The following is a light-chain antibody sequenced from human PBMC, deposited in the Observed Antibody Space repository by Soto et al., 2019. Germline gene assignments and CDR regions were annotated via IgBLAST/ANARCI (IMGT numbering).Light chain of an antibody. Sequence: QSGLTQPASVSGSPGQSITIYCTGTSSDVGGYNYVSWYQQHPGKAPKLMIYDVSNRPSGVSNRFSGSKSGNTASLTISGLQAEDEADYDCSSYTSSSTYVFGTGTKVTVL. CDR3: SSYTSSSTYV. CDR2: DVS. J-gene: IGLJ1*01. CDR1: SSDVGGYNY. V-gene: IGLV2-14*01.